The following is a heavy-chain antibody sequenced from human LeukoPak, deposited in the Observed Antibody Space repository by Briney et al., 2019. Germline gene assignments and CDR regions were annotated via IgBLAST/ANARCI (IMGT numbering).Heavy chain of an antibody. D-gene: IGHD3-22*01. CDR3: ARSSHYYDSSGYYLSGY. Sequence: GGSLRLSCAASGFTFSSYGMHWVRQAPGKGLEWVAVISYDGSNKYYADSVKGRFTISRDNSKNTLYLQMNGLRAEDTAVYYCARSSHYYDSSGYYLSGYWGQGTLVTVSS. V-gene: IGHV3-30*03. CDR2: ISYDGSNK. J-gene: IGHJ4*02. CDR1: GFTFSSYG.